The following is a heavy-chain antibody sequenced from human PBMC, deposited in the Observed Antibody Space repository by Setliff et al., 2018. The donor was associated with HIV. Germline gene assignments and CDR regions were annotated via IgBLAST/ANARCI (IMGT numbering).Heavy chain of an antibody. CDR3: VRASHMTPGNLLHSTGPYYSYYMDV. Sequence: KASETLSLTCTVSGGSISSYYWSWIRQPPGKGLEWIGYIYTSGSTNYNPSLKSRVTISVDTSKNQFSLRLTSVAAADTASYYCVRASHMTPGNLLHSTGPYYSYYMDVWGRGTTVTVSS. J-gene: IGHJ6*03. CDR1: GGSISSYY. V-gene: IGHV4-4*08. D-gene: IGHD4-4*01. CDR2: IYTSGST.